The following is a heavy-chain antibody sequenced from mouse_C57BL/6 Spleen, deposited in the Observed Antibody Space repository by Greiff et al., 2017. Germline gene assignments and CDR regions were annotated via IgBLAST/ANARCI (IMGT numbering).Heavy chain of an antibody. J-gene: IGHJ3*01. Sequence: EVQLQQSGPELVKPGASVKISCKASGYTFTDYYMNWVKQSHGKSLEWIGDINPNNGGTSYNQKFKGKATLTVDKSSSTAYMELRSLTSEDSAVYYCASFYDGFFAYWGQGTLVTVSA. CDR3: ASFYDGFFAY. V-gene: IGHV1-26*01. CDR2: INPNNGGT. CDR1: GYTFTDYY. D-gene: IGHD2-3*01.